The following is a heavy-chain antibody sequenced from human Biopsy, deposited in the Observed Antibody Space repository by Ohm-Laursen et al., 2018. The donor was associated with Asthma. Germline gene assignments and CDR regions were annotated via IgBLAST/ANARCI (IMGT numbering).Heavy chain of an antibody. V-gene: IGHV3-53*01. CDR3: ARGDSSGWSQYYFDY. CDR2: IYSGGTS. CDR1: GFTVSRDY. J-gene: IGHJ4*02. D-gene: IGHD6-19*01. Sequence: SLRLSCTASGFTVSRDYMFWVRQAPGKGLEWVSVIYSGGTSHTADSVRGRFTISRDYSKNTLYLQMNSLRAEDTAVYYCARGDSSGWSQYYFDYWGQGTLVTVSS.